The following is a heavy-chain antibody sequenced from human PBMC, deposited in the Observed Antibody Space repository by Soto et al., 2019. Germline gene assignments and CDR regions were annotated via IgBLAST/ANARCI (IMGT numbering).Heavy chain of an antibody. CDR3: ARDSGSSPWDYVDY. V-gene: IGHV3-7*05. D-gene: IGHD1-26*01. CDR1: GFSFSTYW. Sequence: PGGSLRLSCAASGFSFSTYWMSWFRQAPGKGLEWVANIRQDGSEKYYADSVKGRFTISRDNAKKSLSLQMNSLRAEDTAVYYCARDSGSSPWDYVDYWGQGTLVTVSS. CDR2: IRQDGSEK. J-gene: IGHJ4*02.